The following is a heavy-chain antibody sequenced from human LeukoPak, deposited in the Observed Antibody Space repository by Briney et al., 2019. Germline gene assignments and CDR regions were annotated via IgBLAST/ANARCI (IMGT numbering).Heavy chain of an antibody. D-gene: IGHD2-15*01. Sequence: GGSLRLSCAASGFTFSTYCVSWVRQAPGKGLEWVACIKQDGSEKYYVDSVKGRFTISRDNAKNSLYLQINSLRAEDTAVYYCARDHGYCSGGKCYAELDYWGQGTLVTVSS. V-gene: IGHV3-7*01. CDR1: GFTFSTYC. J-gene: IGHJ4*02. CDR3: ARDHGYCSGGKCYAELDY. CDR2: IKQDGSEK.